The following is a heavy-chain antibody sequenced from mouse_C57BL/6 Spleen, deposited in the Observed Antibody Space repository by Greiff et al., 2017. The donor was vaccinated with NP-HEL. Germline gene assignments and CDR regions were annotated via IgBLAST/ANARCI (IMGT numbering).Heavy chain of an antibody. CDR2: IYPRSGNT. V-gene: IGHV1-81*01. CDR1: GYTFTSYG. D-gene: IGHD1-1*01. Sequence: VKLQESGAELARPGASVKLSCKASGYTFTSYGISWVKQRTGQGLEWIGEIYPRSGNTYYNEKFKGKATLTADKSSSTAYMELRSLTSEDSAVYFCARGITTVVEGCAYWGQGTLVTVSA. CDR3: ARGITTVVEGCAY. J-gene: IGHJ3*01.